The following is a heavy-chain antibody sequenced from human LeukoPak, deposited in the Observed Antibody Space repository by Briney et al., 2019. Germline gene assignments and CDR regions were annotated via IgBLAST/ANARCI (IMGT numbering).Heavy chain of an antibody. CDR1: GYSFTSYW. CDR2: IYPGDSDT. Sequence: GESLKISYKGSGYSFTSYWIGWVRQLPGKGLEWMGIIYPGDSDTRYSPSFQGQVTISADKSISTAYLQWSSLKASDTAMYYCAREAAAAGIDYWGQGTLVTVSS. J-gene: IGHJ4*02. V-gene: IGHV5-51*01. D-gene: IGHD6-13*01. CDR3: AREAAAAGIDY.